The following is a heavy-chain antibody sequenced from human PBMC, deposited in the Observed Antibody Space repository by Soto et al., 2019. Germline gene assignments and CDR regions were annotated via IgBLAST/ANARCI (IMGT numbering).Heavy chain of an antibody. CDR2: IYWDDDK. V-gene: IGHV2-5*02. D-gene: IGHD6-13*01. CDR1: GFSLSTSGVG. CDR3: AHSRISATGTIFTY. Sequence: SGPTLVNPTQTLTLTCTFSGFSLSTSGVGVGWIRQPPGKALEWLAVIYWDDDKRYSPSLKSRLTFTKDTSKNQVVLSMTNMDPVDTATYYCAHSRISATGTIFTYWGQGTLVTVSS. J-gene: IGHJ4*02.